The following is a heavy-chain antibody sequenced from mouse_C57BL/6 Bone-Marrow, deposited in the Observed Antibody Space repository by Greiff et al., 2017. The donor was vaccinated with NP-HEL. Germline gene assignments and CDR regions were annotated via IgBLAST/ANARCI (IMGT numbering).Heavy chain of an antibody. D-gene: IGHD4-1*01. J-gene: IGHJ3*01. CDR3: ARGGANWDKFFAY. CDR2: ISSGSSTI. V-gene: IGHV5-17*01. Sequence: EVMLVESGGGLVKPGGSLKLSCAASGFTFSDYGMHWVRQAPEKGLEWVAYISSGSSTIYYADTVKGRFTISRDNAKNTLFLQMTSLRSEDTAMYYCARGGANWDKFFAYWGQGTLVTVSA. CDR1: GFTFSDYG.